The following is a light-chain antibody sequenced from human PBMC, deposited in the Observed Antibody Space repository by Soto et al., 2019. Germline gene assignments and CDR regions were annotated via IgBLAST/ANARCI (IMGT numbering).Light chain of an antibody. V-gene: IGKV1-5*01. CDR1: QSISSW. CDR3: QHYNTWT. CDR2: EAF. Sequence: DLQSPPSNSTMSGSVVYIVPITCRASQSISSWLAWYQPKPVKAPKLLIYEAFTLQSVVSSRFSGNGSGTEFSLTIRSLQADDFGSYHCQHYNTWTCGPGTKGDIK. J-gene: IGKJ1*01.